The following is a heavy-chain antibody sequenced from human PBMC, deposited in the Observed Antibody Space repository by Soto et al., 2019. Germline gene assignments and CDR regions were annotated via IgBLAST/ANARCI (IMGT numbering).Heavy chain of an antibody. CDR3: ARTYCRTSCYMGDWFAP. CDR2: IYYSGST. J-gene: IGHJ5*02. CDR1: GGSISSYY. Sequence: SETLSLTCTVSGGSISSYYWSWIRQPPGKGLEWIGYIYYSGSTNYNPSLKSRVTISVDTSKNQFSLKLSSVTAADTAVYYCARTYCRTSCYMGDWFAPRGQGTLVPVSS. D-gene: IGHD2-2*01. V-gene: IGHV4-59*08.